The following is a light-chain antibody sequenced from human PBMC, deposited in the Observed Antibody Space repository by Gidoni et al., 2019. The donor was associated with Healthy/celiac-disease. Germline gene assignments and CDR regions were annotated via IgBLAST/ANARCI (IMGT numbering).Light chain of an antibody. V-gene: IGKV1-39*01. CDR2: AAS. CDR3: QQSYTTPLT. CDR1: QSISSY. Sequence: DIQMTQYPSSLSASVGDRVTITCRASQSISSYLNWYQQRPGKAPKLLVYAASRLQSGVPSGFSGSGSGTDFTLTISSLQPEDFATYYCQQSYTTPLTFGGGTKVEIK. J-gene: IGKJ4*01.